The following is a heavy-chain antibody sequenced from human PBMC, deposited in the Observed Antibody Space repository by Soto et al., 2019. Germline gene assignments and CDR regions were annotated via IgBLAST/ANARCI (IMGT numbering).Heavy chain of an antibody. J-gene: IGHJ4*02. Sequence: WTWIRQPPGKGLEWIGYIYSSGNTNYNPSLKSRVTMSVDTSKNQFFLNLRSVTAADTAIYYCARARYNWTFWGQGALVTVSS. CDR3: ARARYNWTF. D-gene: IGHD1-20*01. CDR2: IYSSGNT. V-gene: IGHV4-59*01.